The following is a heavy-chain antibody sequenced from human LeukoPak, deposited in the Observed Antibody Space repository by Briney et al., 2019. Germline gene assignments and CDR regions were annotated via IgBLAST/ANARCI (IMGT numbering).Heavy chain of an antibody. D-gene: IGHD3-22*01. J-gene: IGHJ4*02. CDR1: GGTFSSYA. V-gene: IGHV1-69*05. CDR2: IIPIFGAA. Sequence: ASVKVSCNASGGTFSSYAISWVRQAPGQGLEWMGGIIPIFGAANYAQKFQCRVTFTTDESTRTAYMELRSLRSEDTAVYYCARVRGWNYYDSSGAFDYWGQGTLVTVSS. CDR3: ARVRGWNYYDSSGAFDY.